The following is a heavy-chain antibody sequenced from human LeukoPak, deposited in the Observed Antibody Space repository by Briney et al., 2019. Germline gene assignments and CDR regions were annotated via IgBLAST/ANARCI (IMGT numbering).Heavy chain of an antibody. CDR3: ARVYADYYGSGSYYDY. Sequence: SQTLSLTCTVSGGSISSGGYYWSWTRQHPGKGLEWIGYIYYSGSTYYNPSLKSRVTISVDTSKNQFSLKLSSVTAADTAVYYCARVYADYYGSGSYYDYWGQGTLVTVSS. D-gene: IGHD3-10*01. CDR2: IYYSGST. CDR1: GGSISSGGYY. J-gene: IGHJ4*02. V-gene: IGHV4-31*03.